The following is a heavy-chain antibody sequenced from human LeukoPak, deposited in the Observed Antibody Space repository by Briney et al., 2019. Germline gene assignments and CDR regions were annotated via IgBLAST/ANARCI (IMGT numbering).Heavy chain of an antibody. V-gene: IGHV3-30*18. CDR3: AKEGDSSGWSRFDN. D-gene: IGHD6-19*01. CDR1: GFTFSSYG. J-gene: IGHJ4*02. Sequence: GGSLRLSCAASGFTFSSYGMHWVRQAPGKGLEWVAVLSNDGSSSYNADSVKGRFTISRDNSKNTLFLQMNSLRPEDTAVYYCAKEGDSSGWSRFDNWGQGTLVTVSS. CDR2: LSNDGSSS.